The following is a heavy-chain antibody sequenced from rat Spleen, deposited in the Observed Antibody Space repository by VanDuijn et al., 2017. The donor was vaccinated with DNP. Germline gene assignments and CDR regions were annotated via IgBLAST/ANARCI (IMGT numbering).Heavy chain of an antibody. Sequence: EVLFQESGPGLVKPSQSLSLTCSVTGFSITNNFKWSWIRKFPGNRLEWMGYVTNAGSTDYNPSLQSRIPITLDTTKNRFFLQLKSVTTEDTATYYCAIQLGVFDYWDQGVMVTVSS. J-gene: IGHJ2*01. D-gene: IGHD5-1*01. CDR2: VTNAGST. V-gene: IGHV3-3*01. CDR1: GFSITNNFK. CDR3: AIQLGVFDY.